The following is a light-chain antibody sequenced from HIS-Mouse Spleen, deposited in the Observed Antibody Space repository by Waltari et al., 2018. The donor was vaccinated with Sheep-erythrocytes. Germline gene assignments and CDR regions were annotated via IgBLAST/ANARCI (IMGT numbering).Light chain of an antibody. Sequence: QSALTQPRSVSGSPGQSVTISCTGTSSHVGGYHYVSWYQQHPGKAPKLMIYDVSKRPSGVPDRFSGSKSGNTASLTISGLQAEDEADYYCCSYAGSYNHVFATGTKVTVL. V-gene: IGLV2-11*02. CDR3: CSYAGSYNHV. CDR1: SSHVGGYHY. J-gene: IGLJ1*01. CDR2: DVS.